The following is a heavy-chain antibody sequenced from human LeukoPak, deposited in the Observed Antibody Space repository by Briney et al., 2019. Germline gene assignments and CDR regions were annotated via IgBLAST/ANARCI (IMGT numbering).Heavy chain of an antibody. CDR1: GFTFNSYA. J-gene: IGHJ4*02. Sequence: PGGSLRLSCAASGFTFNSYAMSWVRQAPGRGLEWVSAISGGGGGTYYADSVKGRFTISRANPKNTLYLQMNSLRAEDTAIYYCAKDLNADSPYYFNYWGQGTLVTVSS. CDR3: AKDLNADSPYYFNY. V-gene: IGHV3-23*01. CDR2: ISGGGGGT. D-gene: IGHD5-18*01.